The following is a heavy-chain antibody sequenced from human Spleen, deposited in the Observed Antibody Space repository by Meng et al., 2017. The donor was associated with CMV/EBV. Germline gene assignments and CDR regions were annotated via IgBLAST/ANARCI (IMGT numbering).Heavy chain of an antibody. J-gene: IGHJ5*02. D-gene: IGHD2/OR15-2a*01. V-gene: IGHV3-66*02. CDR1: GFTVSTNY. CDR3: AREISMGWFDP. Sequence: GGSLRLSCVASGFTVSTNYMGWVRQAPGKGLEWVSTIYAGATTYYADSVRGRFIISRDNSKNTVPLQMDDLRPEDTAVYYCAREISMGWFDPWGQGTLVTVSS. CDR2: IYAGATT.